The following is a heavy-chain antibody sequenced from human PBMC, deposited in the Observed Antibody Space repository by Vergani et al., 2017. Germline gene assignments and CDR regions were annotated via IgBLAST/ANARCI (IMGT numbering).Heavy chain of an antibody. CDR1: GFTFSDYY. CDR2: ISSSGSTI. V-gene: IGHV3-11*04. Sequence: QVQLVESGGGLVKPGGSLRLSCAASGFTFSDYYMSWIRQAPGKGLEWVSYISSSGSTIYYADSVKGRFTISRDNAKNSLYLQMNSLRAEDTAVYYCARVSPPFCSSTSCYPYYMDVWGKGTTVTVSS. D-gene: IGHD2-2*01. J-gene: IGHJ6*03. CDR3: ARVSPPFCSSTSCYPYYMDV.